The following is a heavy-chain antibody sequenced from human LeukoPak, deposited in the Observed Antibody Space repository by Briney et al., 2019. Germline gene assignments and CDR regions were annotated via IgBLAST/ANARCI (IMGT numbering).Heavy chain of an antibody. Sequence: QPGGSLRLSCAASGFRFNNYAMHWVRQAPGKGLEWVAFIRHDGSSKYYSDSVKGRFTISRDNSKNTLYVQMNSLRTEDTAVYYCAKDRDWTFDYWGQGTLVTVSS. CDR1: GFRFNNYA. D-gene: IGHD3/OR15-3a*01. J-gene: IGHJ4*02. CDR2: IRHDGSSK. CDR3: AKDRDWTFDY. V-gene: IGHV3-30*02.